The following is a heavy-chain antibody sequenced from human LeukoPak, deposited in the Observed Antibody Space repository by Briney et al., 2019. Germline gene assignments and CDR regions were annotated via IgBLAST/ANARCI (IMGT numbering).Heavy chain of an antibody. CDR2: IYHVGGT. J-gene: IGHJ5*02. CDR3: ARDGRSGYEDL. V-gene: IGHV4-39*07. Sequence: SETLSLTCNVSGVSIKANSDYWGWLRQPPGKGLEWIGSIYHVGGTYYNPSLKSRVTISIDTSKNQFSLRLTSVTAADTAIYYCARDGRSGYEDLWGPGTLVTVSS. CDR1: GVSIKANSDY. D-gene: IGHD5-12*01.